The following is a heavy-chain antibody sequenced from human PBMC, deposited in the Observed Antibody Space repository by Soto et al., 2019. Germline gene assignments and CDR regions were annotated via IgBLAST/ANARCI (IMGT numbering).Heavy chain of an antibody. CDR3: ARDRYCSSTSCSGGIDY. J-gene: IGHJ4*01. Sequence: PSETLSLTCTVSGGSISSGGYYWSWIRQHPGKGLEWIGYIYYSGSTYYNPSLKSRVTISVDTSKNQFSLKLSSVTAADTAVYYCARDRYCSSTSCSGGIDYWGQGTLVTVSS. CDR2: IYYSGST. CDR1: GGSISSGGYY. V-gene: IGHV4-31*03. D-gene: IGHD2-2*01.